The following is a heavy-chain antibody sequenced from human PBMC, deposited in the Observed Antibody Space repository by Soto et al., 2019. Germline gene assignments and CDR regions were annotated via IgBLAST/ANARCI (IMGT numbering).Heavy chain of an antibody. V-gene: IGHV3-7*03. CDR3: ARIRSITMIVVVPGVFDI. D-gene: IGHD3-22*01. Sequence: GGSLRLSCAASGFTFSSYWMSWVRQAPGKGLEWVANIKQAGSEKYYVDSVKGRFTISRDNAKNSLYPQMNSLRAEDTAVYYCARIRSITMIVVVPGVFDIWGQGTMVTVSS. CDR2: IKQAGSEK. CDR1: GFTFSSYW. J-gene: IGHJ3*02.